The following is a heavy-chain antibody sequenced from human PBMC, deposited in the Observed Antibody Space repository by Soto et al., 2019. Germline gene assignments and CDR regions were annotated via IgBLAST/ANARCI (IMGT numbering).Heavy chain of an antibody. CDR1: GFTFRTYG. CDR2: ISYDGSYE. Sequence: GGSLRLSCGVSGFTFRTYGLPWVRQAPCKGLEWVAVISYDGSYEFYADSVKGRFTISRDNSKNTLFRQMNSLRAEDTAVYYCARDGEPMQFKIGTTTYSGMDVWGQGTTVTVSS. V-gene: IGHV3-30*14. CDR3: ARDGEPMQFKIGTTTYSGMDV. D-gene: IGHD1-1*01. J-gene: IGHJ6*02.